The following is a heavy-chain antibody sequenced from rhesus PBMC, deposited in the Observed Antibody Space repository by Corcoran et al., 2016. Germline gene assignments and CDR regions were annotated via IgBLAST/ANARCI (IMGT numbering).Heavy chain of an antibody. Sequence: QVQLQESGPGLVKPSETLSLTCAVSGGSISDSSYWNWIRQPPGRGLEWIGNIYGSSCSTHDNPSRESRVTISQDTSKNQCSLKLSAVTAADTAVYYCARFDWVTGIEVDYWGQGVLVTVSS. V-gene: IGHV4S7*01. CDR3: ARFDWVTGIEVDY. J-gene: IGHJ4*01. CDR1: GGSISDSSY. CDR2: IYGSSCST. D-gene: IGHD5-42*01.